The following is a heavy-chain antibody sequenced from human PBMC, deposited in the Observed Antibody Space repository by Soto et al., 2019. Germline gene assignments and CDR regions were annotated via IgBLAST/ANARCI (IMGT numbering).Heavy chain of an antibody. CDR3: TSSNMTQEN. V-gene: IGHV3-15*01. Sequence: GGSLRLSCAASGFTFSNAWMSWVRQAPGKGLEWVGRIKIKTDGGTTDYAAPVKGRFTISRDDSKNTLYLQMNSLKTEDTAVYYCTSSNMTQENWGQGTLVTVSS. CDR1: GFTFSNAW. CDR2: IKIKTDGGTT. J-gene: IGHJ4*02.